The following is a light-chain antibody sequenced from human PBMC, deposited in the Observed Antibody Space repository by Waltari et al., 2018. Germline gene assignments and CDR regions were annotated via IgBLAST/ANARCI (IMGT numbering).Light chain of an antibody. CDR1: QGMRGY. V-gene: IGKV1-9*01. J-gene: IGKJ4*01. CDR2: APS. Sequence: DIQLTQSPSFLSASVGDRVTFTCRASQGMRGYLAWYQQKPNKAPKRLINAPSTFQSGVPSTFSGGKSGTEFTLTISSLQPEDFATYFCQPVYSYPVTFGGGTTLDI. CDR3: QPVYSYPVT.